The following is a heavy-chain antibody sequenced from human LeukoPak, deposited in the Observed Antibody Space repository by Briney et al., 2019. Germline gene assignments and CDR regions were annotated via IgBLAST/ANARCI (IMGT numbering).Heavy chain of an antibody. CDR1: GFTFSSYA. V-gene: IGHV3-23*01. Sequence: GGSLRLSCVASGFTFSSYAMSWVRQAPGKGLEWVSAISGSGGSTYYADSVKGRFTISRDNSKNTLYLQMNSLRAEDTAVYYCAKCFYDSSGYYYFDYWGQGTPVTVSS. D-gene: IGHD3-22*01. CDR3: AKCFYDSSGYYYFDY. J-gene: IGHJ4*02. CDR2: ISGSGGST.